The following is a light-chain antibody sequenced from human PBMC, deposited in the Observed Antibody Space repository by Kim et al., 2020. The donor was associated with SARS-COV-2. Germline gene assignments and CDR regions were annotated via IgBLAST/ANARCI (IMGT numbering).Light chain of an antibody. V-gene: IGKV3-15*01. CDR3: QQYNNWPLT. Sequence: VSPGERATLSCRASQSVYTNLAWYQQKPGQAPRLLIYSSSSRASGVPGRFSGSGSTTEYTLTISSLQSEDFAVYYCQQYNNWPLTFGGGTKVDIK. CDR1: QSVYTN. J-gene: IGKJ4*01. CDR2: SSS.